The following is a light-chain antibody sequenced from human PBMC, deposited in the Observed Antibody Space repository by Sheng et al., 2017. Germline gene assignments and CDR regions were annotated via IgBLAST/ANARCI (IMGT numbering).Light chain of an antibody. CDR3: QQYGSSPMIT. V-gene: IGKV3-20*01. CDR1: QTVIDTF. Sequence: EVVLTQSPGTLSLSPGERATLSCRASQTVIDTFLAWYQQKPGQAPRLLIYGATRRATGIPDRFSGSGSGTDFTLTISRLEPEDFAVYYCQQYGSSPMITFGQGTRLDIK. J-gene: IGKJ5*01. CDR2: GAT.